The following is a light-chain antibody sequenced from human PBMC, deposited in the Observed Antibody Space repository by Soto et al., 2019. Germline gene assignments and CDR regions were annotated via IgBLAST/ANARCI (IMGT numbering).Light chain of an antibody. J-gene: IGLJ1*01. V-gene: IGLV2-8*01. CDR1: SSDVGGYNY. CDR3: SSYAGSSNV. Sequence: QSVLTQPPSASGSPGQAVAISCTGTSSDVGGYNYFSWYQQHPGKAPKLMIYEVNKRPSGVPDRFSGSKSGNTASLTVSGLQAEDEADYYCSSYAGSSNVFGTGTKLTVL. CDR2: EVN.